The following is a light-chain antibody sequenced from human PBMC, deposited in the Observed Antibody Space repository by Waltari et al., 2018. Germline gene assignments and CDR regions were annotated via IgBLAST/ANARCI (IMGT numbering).Light chain of an antibody. J-gene: IGLJ2*01. Sequence: QSALTQPPSASGSPGQSVPIPCTGTGSDLGGYNYVSWYQQHPGKAPKLMIYEVSKRPSGVPDRFSGSKSGNTASLTVSGLQAEDEGDYFCTSYAGSDLYVVFGGGTKLTVL. V-gene: IGLV2-8*01. CDR3: TSYAGSDLYVV. CDR1: GSDLGGYNY. CDR2: EVS.